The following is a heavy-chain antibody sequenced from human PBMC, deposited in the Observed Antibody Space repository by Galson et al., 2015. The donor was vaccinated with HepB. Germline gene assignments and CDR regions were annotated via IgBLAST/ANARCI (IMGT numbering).Heavy chain of an antibody. J-gene: IGHJ5*02. V-gene: IGHV3-23*05. CDR2: IYSSDGGT. Sequence: SLRLSCAATGFTFSDYAMSWVRQTPGKGLEWVSSIYSSDGGTFYADSVKGRFTISRDNSKNTLYLQMNSLRAEDTAVYYCAKEGYSSSPVGWFDPWGQGTLVTVSS. CDR3: AKEGYSSSPVGWFDP. D-gene: IGHD6-6*01. CDR1: GFTFSDYA.